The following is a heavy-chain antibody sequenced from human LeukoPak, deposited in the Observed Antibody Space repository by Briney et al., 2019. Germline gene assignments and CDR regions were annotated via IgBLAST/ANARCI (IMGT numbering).Heavy chain of an antibody. CDR1: GESFSGYY. D-gene: IGHD4-17*01. CDR2: INHSGST. Sequence: SETLSLTCAVYGESFSGYYWSWIRQPPGKGLEWIGEINHSGSTNYNPSLKSRVTISVDTSKNQFSLKLSSVTAADTAVYYCARLSDYVDAFDIWGQGTMVTVSS. V-gene: IGHV4-34*01. CDR3: ARLSDYVDAFDI. J-gene: IGHJ3*02.